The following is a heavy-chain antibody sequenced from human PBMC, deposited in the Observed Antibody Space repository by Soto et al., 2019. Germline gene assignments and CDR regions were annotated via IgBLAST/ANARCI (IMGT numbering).Heavy chain of an antibody. D-gene: IGHD6-19*01. CDR2: IYYSGST. Sequence: QVQLQESGPGLVKPSETLSLTCTVSGGSISSYYWSWIRQPPGKGLEWIGYIYYSGSTNYHPSLKSRVTILADTSRNQFSLKLSSVTAADTAVYYCASRNSSGWYGGYFDLWGSGTLVTVSS. CDR3: ASRNSSGWYGGYFDL. J-gene: IGHJ2*01. CDR1: GGSISSYY. V-gene: IGHV4-59*08.